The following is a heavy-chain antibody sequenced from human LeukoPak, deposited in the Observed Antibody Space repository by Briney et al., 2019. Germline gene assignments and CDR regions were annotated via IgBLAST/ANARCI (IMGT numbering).Heavy chain of an antibody. D-gene: IGHD6-13*01. Sequence: GGSLRLSCAASGFIVSNYWMHWVRQAPGKGLVWVSRINEDGSRTDHADTVRGRFTISRDNAKNSLFLQMNSLRAEDTAVYYCARGPLIAAAGTWWGQGTLVTVSS. J-gene: IGHJ4*02. CDR3: ARGPLIAAAGTW. CDR2: INEDGSRT. CDR1: GFIVSNYW. V-gene: IGHV3-74*01.